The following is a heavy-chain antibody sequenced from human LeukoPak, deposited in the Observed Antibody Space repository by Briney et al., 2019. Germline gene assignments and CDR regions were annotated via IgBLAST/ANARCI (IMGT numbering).Heavy chain of an antibody. D-gene: IGHD6-13*01. Sequence: GGSLRLSCEASGFTFSDHWMTWVRQAPGKGLEWVANIKRDGNGEYYVDSVKGRFTISRDNAKNSLYLQMNTLRDEDTAVYYCARDHRGIAAAEALDIWGQGTMVTVSS. CDR2: IKRDGNGE. CDR3: ARDHRGIAAAEALDI. V-gene: IGHV3-7*01. J-gene: IGHJ3*02. CDR1: GFTFSDHW.